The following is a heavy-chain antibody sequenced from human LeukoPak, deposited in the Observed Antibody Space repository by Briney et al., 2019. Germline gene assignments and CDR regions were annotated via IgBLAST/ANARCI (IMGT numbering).Heavy chain of an antibody. CDR2: IYYSGST. J-gene: IGHJ3*02. V-gene: IGHV4-59*01. CDR1: GGSISSYY. D-gene: IGHD2-15*01. Sequence: SETLSLTCTVSGGSISSYYWSWIRQPPGKGLEWIGYIYYSGSTNYNPSLKGRVTISVDTSKNQFSLKLSSVTAADTAVYYCARVRLNCSGGSCYPDAFDIWGQGTMVTVSS. CDR3: ARVRLNCSGGSCYPDAFDI.